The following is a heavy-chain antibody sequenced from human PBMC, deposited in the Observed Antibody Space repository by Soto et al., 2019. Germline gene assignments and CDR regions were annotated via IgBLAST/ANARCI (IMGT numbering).Heavy chain of an antibody. D-gene: IGHD3-10*01. V-gene: IGHV3-23*01. CDR3: AKSSRITLVRGVTDY. CDR1: GFAFSNYA. CDR2: ISGGAGDT. Sequence: PGGSLRLSCAASGFAFSNYAMNWVRQAPGKGLEWVSAISGGAGDTYYADSVKGRFTISRDNSKNRLFLQMKSLRAEDTAIYYCAKSSRITLVRGVTDYWGQGTLVTV. J-gene: IGHJ4*02.